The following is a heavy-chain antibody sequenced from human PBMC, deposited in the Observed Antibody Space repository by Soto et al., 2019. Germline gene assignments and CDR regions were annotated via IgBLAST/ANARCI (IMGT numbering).Heavy chain of an antibody. Sequence: QALSLPCAISGDSVSSNSAACNLIRQSPSRGLEWLGRTYYRSKWYYGYAVSVKSRITIKPDTSKNQFSLQLNSVTPEDTAVYYCARIHSSSSSDMDVWGQGTTVTVSS. D-gene: IGHD6-6*01. CDR3: ARIHSSSSSDMDV. V-gene: IGHV6-1*01. CDR1: GDSVSSNSAA. J-gene: IGHJ6*02. CDR2: TYYRSKWYY.